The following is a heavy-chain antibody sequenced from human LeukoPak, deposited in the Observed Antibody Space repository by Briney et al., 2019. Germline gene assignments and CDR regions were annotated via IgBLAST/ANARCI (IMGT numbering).Heavy chain of an antibody. Sequence: GGSLRLSCAASGFTFSTYWMSWVRQAPGKGLEWVANIKQDGSEKYYVDSVKGRFTISRDNAKNSLYLQMNSLRAEDTAVYYWARRLGYSYGYADYWGPGTLVTVSS. CDR3: ARRLGYSYGYADY. V-gene: IGHV3-7*01. J-gene: IGHJ4*02. D-gene: IGHD5-18*01. CDR1: GFTFSTYW. CDR2: IKQDGSEK.